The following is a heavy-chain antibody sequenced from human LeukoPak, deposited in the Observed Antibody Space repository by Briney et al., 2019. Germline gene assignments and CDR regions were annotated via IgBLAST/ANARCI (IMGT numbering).Heavy chain of an antibody. J-gene: IGHJ4*02. CDR2: ISSSGSII. CDR3: ARDRYSGSYPPDY. CDR1: GLTFSNYW. D-gene: IGHD1-26*01. V-gene: IGHV3-11*01. Sequence: GGSLRLSCAASGLTFSNYWMHWVRQAPGKGLVWVSYISSSGSIIYYADSVKGRFTISRDNAKSSLYLQMNSLRAEDTVVYYCARDRYSGSYPPDYWGQGTLVTVSS.